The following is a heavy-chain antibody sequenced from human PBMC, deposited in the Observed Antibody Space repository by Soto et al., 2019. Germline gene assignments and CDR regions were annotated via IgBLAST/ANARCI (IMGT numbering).Heavy chain of an antibody. Sequence: GGSLRLSCAASGFTFSSYGMHWVRQAPGKGLEWVAVISYDGSNKYYADSVKGRFTISRDNSKNTLYLQMNSLRAEDTAVYYCAKDAPSSFVATAMVRGPGGYYMDVWGKGTTVTVSS. J-gene: IGHJ6*03. D-gene: IGHD5-18*01. CDR1: GFTFSSYG. CDR3: AKDAPSSFVATAMVRGPGGYYMDV. V-gene: IGHV3-30*18. CDR2: ISYDGSNK.